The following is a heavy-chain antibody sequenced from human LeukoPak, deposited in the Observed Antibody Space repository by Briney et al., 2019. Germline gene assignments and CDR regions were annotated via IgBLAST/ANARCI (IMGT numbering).Heavy chain of an antibody. CDR1: GFTFSSYA. J-gene: IGHJ3*02. V-gene: IGHV3-30*04. CDR3: ARPRYSGYDDAFDI. Sequence: PGRSLRLSCAASGFTFSSYAMHWVRQAPGKGLEWVAVISYDGSNKYYADSVKGRFTISRDNSKNTLYLQMNSLRAEDTAVYYCARPRYSGYDDAFDIWGQGTMVTVSS. CDR2: ISYDGSNK. D-gene: IGHD5-12*01.